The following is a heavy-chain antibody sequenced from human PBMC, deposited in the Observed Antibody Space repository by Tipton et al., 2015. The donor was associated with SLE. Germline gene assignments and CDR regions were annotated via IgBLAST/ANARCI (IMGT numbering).Heavy chain of an antibody. J-gene: IGHJ3*02. Sequence: TLSLTCTVSGGSISSSSYYWGWIRQPPGKGLEWIGSIYYSGSTNYNPSLKSRVTISVDTSKNQFSLKLSSVTAADTAVYYCARATTVTAGAFDIWGQGTMVTVSS. CDR2: IYYSGST. CDR1: GGSISSSSYY. CDR3: ARATTVTAGAFDI. V-gene: IGHV4-39*07. D-gene: IGHD4-17*01.